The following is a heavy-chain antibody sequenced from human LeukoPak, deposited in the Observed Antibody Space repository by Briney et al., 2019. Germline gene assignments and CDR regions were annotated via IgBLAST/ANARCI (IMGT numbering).Heavy chain of an antibody. V-gene: IGHV3-23*01. J-gene: IGHJ4*02. CDR1: GFTFSSYA. CDR2: ISGSGGST. CDR3: AGLWFRELYY. Sequence: GGSLRLSCAASGFTFSSYAMSWVRQAPGKGLEWVSAISGSGGSTYYADSVKGRFTISRDNSKNTPYLQMNSLRAEDTAAYYCAGLWFRELYYWGQGTLVTVSS. D-gene: IGHD3-10*01.